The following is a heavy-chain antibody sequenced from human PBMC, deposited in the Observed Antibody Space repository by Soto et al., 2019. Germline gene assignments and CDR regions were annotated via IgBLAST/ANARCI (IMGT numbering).Heavy chain of an antibody. V-gene: IGHV3-66*01. D-gene: IGHD3-3*01. CDR2: IYSGGST. Sequence: GGSLRLSCAASGFTVSSNYMSWVRQAPGKGLEWVSVIYSGGSTYYADSVKGRFTISRDNSKNTLYLQMNSLRAEDTAVYYCARASRSITIFGVVSPDFDYWGQGTLVTVSS. CDR1: GFTVSSNY. J-gene: IGHJ4*02. CDR3: ARASRSITIFGVVSPDFDY.